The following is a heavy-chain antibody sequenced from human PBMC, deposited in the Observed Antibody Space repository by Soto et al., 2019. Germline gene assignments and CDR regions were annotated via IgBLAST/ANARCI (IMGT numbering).Heavy chain of an antibody. Sequence: SETLSLTCPVSGGSISSGGYYWSWIRQHPGKGLEWIGYIYYSGSTYYNPSLKSRVTISVDRSKNQFSLKLSSVTAADTAGYYCARGQVVAAQHWGQGTLVTVSS. CDR2: IYYSGST. V-gene: IGHV4-31*03. J-gene: IGHJ4*02. D-gene: IGHD2-15*01. CDR3: ARGQVVAAQH. CDR1: GGSISSGGYY.